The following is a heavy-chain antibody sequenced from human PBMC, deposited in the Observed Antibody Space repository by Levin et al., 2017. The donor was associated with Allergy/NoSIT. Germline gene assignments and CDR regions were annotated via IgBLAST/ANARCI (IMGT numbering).Heavy chain of an antibody. CDR2: IWYDGSKK. V-gene: IGHV3-33*01. J-gene: IGHJ4*02. CDR1: GFTFSSHG. D-gene: IGHD6-19*01. Sequence: GGSLRLSCATSGFTFSSHGFHWVRQAPGKGLEWVGCIWYDGSKKYYSDSVKGRFTISRDNSENTLYLQMNSLRAEDTAVYYCARDRSYTSCDYWGQGTLVTVPS. CDR3: ARDRSYTSCDY.